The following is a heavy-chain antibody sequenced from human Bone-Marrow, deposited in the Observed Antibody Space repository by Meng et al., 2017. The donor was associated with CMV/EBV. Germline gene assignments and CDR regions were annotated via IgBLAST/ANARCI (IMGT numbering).Heavy chain of an antibody. V-gene: IGHV1-69*05. Sequence: SVKVSCKASGGTFSSYAISWVRQAPGQGLEWMGGIIPIFGTANYAQKFQGRVTITTDESTSTAYMELSSLRSEDTAVYYCAQTVFWCGYYGYYFDYWGQGTLVTVSS. CDR3: AQTVFWCGYYGYYFDY. J-gene: IGHJ4*02. CDR2: IIPIFGTA. CDR1: GGTFSSYA. D-gene: IGHD3-3*01.